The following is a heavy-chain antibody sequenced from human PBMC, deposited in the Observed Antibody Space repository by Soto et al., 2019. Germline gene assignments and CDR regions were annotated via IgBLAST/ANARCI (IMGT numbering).Heavy chain of an antibody. CDR3: ARGYCSGGSCYSLYRYYYYYMDV. Sequence: SETLSLTCAVYGGSFSGYYWSWIRQPPGKGLEWIGEINHSGSTNYNPSLKSRVTISVDTSKNQFSLKLSSVTAADTAVYYCARGYCSGGSCYSLYRYYYYYMDVWGKGTTVTVSS. V-gene: IGHV4-34*01. CDR2: INHSGST. J-gene: IGHJ6*03. CDR1: GGSFSGYY. D-gene: IGHD2-15*01.